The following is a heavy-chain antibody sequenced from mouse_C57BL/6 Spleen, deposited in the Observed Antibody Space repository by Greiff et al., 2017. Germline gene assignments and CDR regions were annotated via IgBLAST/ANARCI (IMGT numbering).Heavy chain of an antibody. CDR1: GYTFTSYW. J-gene: IGHJ4*01. CDR2: IDPSDSET. Sequence: QVQLQQPGAELVRPGSSVKLSCKASGYTFTSYWMHWVKQRPIQGLEWIGNIDPSDSETHYNQKFKDKATLTVDKSSSTAYMQLSSLTSEDSAVXYCARSGHLYYDYDDYAMDYWGQGTSVTVSS. CDR3: ARSGHLYYDYDDYAMDY. D-gene: IGHD2-4*01. V-gene: IGHV1-52*01.